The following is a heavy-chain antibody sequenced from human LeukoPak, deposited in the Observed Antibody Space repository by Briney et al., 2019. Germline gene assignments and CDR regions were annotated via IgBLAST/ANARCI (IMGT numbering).Heavy chain of an antibody. Sequence: GGSLRLSCAASGFTFSSYAMSWVRQAPGKGLEWVSAISGSGGSTYYADSVKGRFTISRDNSKNTLYLQMNSLRAEDTAAYYCAKWLGQLVEPGFDYWGQGTLVTVSS. D-gene: IGHD6-13*01. CDR3: AKWLGQLVEPGFDY. J-gene: IGHJ4*02. V-gene: IGHV3-23*01. CDR1: GFTFSSYA. CDR2: ISGSGGST.